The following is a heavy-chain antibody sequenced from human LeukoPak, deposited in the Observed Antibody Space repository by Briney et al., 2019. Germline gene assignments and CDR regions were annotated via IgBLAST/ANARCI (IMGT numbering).Heavy chain of an antibody. Sequence: GGSLRLSCAASGFTFSGCGMHWVRQAPGKGLEWVAVISYDGSNKYYADSVKGRFTISRDNSKNTLYLQMNSLRAEDTAVYYCASIFREPWGQGTLVTVSS. D-gene: IGHD3-10*01. CDR3: ASIFREP. CDR1: GFTFSGCG. CDR2: ISYDGSNK. V-gene: IGHV3-30*19. J-gene: IGHJ5*02.